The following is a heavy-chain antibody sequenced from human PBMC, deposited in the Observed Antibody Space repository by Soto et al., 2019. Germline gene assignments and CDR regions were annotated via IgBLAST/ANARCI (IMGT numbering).Heavy chain of an antibody. V-gene: IGHV4-31*03. CDR1: GGSISSGGYY. CDR3: ASRKDAGYYYYYMDV. Sequence: QVQLQESGPGLVKPSQTLSLTCTVSGGSISSGGYYWSWIRQHPGKGLEWIGYIYYSGSTYYNPSRKSRVTISVDTSKNQFSLKLSSVTAADTAVYYCASRKDAGYYYYYMDVWGKGTTVTVSS. J-gene: IGHJ6*03. D-gene: IGHD2-15*01. CDR2: IYYSGST.